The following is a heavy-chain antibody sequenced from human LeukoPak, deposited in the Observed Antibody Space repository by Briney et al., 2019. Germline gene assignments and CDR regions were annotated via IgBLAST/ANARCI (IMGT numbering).Heavy chain of an antibody. D-gene: IGHD1-1*01. CDR1: GDSVSSHSAA. CDR2: TYYRSKWYN. Sequence: SQTLSLTCAISGDSVSSHSAAWNWIRQSPSRGLEWLGRTYYRSKWYNEYAVSVQSRITINPDTSKNQFSLQLNSVTPEGTAVYFCARDHWNQYYYGMDVWGQGTTVTVSS. J-gene: IGHJ6*02. CDR3: ARDHWNQYYYGMDV. V-gene: IGHV6-1*01.